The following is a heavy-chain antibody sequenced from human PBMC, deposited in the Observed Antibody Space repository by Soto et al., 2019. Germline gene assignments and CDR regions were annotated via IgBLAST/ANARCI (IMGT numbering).Heavy chain of an antibody. D-gene: IGHD5-18*01. CDR1: GYTLTELS. V-gene: IGHV1-24*01. CDR3: ATFLSEYSYGQVWFDP. Sequence: ASVKVSCQVSGYTLTELSMHWVRQAPGKGLEWMGGFDPEDGETIYAQKFQGRVTMTEDTSTDTAYMELSSLRSEDTAVYYCATFLSEYSYGQVWFDPWGQGTQVTVSS. J-gene: IGHJ5*02. CDR2: FDPEDGET.